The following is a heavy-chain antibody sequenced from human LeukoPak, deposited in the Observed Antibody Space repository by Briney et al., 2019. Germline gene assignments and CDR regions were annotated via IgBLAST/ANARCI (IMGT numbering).Heavy chain of an antibody. CDR1: GGSISSSSYY. D-gene: IGHD4-17*01. J-gene: IGHJ3*02. V-gene: IGHV4-39*01. Sequence: PSETLSLTCTVSGGSISSSSYYWGWIRQPPGKGLEWIGSIYYSGSTYYNPSLKSRVTISVDTSKNQFSLKLSSVTAADTAVYYCARRTMTTVTTIAFDIWGQGTMVTVSS. CDR3: ARRTMTTVTTIAFDI. CDR2: IYYSGST.